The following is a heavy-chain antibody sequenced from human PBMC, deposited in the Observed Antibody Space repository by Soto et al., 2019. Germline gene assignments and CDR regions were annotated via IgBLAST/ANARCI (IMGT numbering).Heavy chain of an antibody. CDR2: IYHSGST. J-gene: IGHJ4*02. V-gene: IGHV4-38-2*01. D-gene: IGHD3-22*01. CDR3: ARTALLTYYYDSSGYTSFDY. CDR1: GYSISSGYY. Sequence: PSETLSLTCAVSGYSISSGYYWGWIRQPPGKGLDWIWSIYHSGSTYYNPSLKSRVTISVDTSKNQFSLKLSSVTAADTAVYYCARTALLTYYYDSSGYTSFDYWGQGTLVTVSS.